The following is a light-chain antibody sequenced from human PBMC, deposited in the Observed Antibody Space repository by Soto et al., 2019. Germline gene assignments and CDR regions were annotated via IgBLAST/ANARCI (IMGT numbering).Light chain of an antibody. CDR2: GAS. CDR1: QSVGRSY. Sequence: ENVLTQSPGILSLAQGEGATLSCRASQSVGRSYFAWYQQKPGQAPRLLIYGASTRATGIPDRFSGDGSGTDFTLTISRLEPEDFAVYFCQQYSSSPWTFGQGTKVESK. CDR3: QQYSSSPWT. J-gene: IGKJ1*01. V-gene: IGKV3-20*01.